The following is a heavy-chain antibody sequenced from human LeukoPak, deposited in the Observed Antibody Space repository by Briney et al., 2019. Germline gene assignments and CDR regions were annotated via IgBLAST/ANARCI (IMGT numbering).Heavy chain of an antibody. Sequence: HSGGSLRLSCAASGFTFSSYWMSWVRQAPGKGLEWVANIKQEGSEKYYVDSVKGRFTISRDNAKNSLYLQMNSLRAEDTAVYYCARVGPRPYYYYMDVWGKGTTVTVSS. CDR1: GFTFSSYW. CDR2: IKQEGSEK. V-gene: IGHV3-7*01. J-gene: IGHJ6*03. CDR3: ARVGPRPYYYYMDV.